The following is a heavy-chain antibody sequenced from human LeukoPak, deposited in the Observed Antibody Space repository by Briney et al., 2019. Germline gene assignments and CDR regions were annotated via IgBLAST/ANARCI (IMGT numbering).Heavy chain of an antibody. CDR3: ARQLKRPDILTGYYSWVYHFDY. V-gene: IGHV4-39*01. J-gene: IGHJ4*02. CDR1: GGSISSSSYY. Sequence: PSETLSLTCTVSGGSISSSSYYWGWIRQPPGKGLEWIGSIYYSGSTYYNPSLKSRVTISVDTSKNQFSLKLSSVTAADTAVYYCARQLKRPDILTGYYSWVYHFDYWGQRTLVTVSS. CDR2: IYYSGST. D-gene: IGHD3-9*01.